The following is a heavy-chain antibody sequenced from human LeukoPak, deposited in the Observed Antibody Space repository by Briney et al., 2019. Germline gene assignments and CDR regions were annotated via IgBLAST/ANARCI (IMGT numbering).Heavy chain of an antibody. CDR1: GGSFSGYY. D-gene: IGHD5-12*01. Sequence: PSETLSLACAVYGGSFSGYYWSWIRQPPGKGLEWIGEINHSGSTNYNPSLKSRVTISVDTSKNQFSLKPSSVTAADTAVYYCAGNIVATIRDNYWGQGTLVTVSS. J-gene: IGHJ4*02. CDR3: AGNIVATIRDNY. CDR2: INHSGST. V-gene: IGHV4-34*01.